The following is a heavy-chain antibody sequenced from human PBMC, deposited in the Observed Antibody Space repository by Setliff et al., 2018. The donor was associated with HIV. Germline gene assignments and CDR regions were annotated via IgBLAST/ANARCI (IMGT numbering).Heavy chain of an antibody. J-gene: IGHJ5*02. V-gene: IGHV3-23*01. D-gene: IGHD3-16*01. Sequence: GGSLRLSCAASGFTFSSYAMSWVRQAPGKGLEWVSGISGSGGSTYYADSVKGRFTISRDNSKNTLYLQMNSLRVEDTAVYYCTKEWGPSAQPINWFDPWGQGTQVTVSS. CDR2: ISGSGGST. CDR1: GFTFSSYA. CDR3: TKEWGPSAQPINWFDP.